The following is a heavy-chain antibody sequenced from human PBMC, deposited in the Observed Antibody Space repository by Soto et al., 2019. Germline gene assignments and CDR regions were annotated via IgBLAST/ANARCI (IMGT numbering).Heavy chain of an antibody. CDR1: GYTFTSYG. V-gene: IGHV1-18*01. CDR2: ISAYNGKA. D-gene: IGHD4-17*01. Sequence: GASVKVSCKASGYTFTSYGISWVRQAPGQGLEWMGWISAYNGKANYAQKFQGRVTMTADESTSTAYMELRSLRSEDTAVYYCASLSYGGNSVDFDYWGQGTLVPVSS. CDR3: ASLSYGGNSVDFDY. J-gene: IGHJ4*02.